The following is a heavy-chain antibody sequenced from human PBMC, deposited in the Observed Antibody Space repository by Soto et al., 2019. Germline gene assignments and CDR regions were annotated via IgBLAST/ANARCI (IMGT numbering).Heavy chain of an antibody. CDR3: ARSDGRY. Sequence: SETLSLTCTVSGGSIRSGTYYWNWIRHHPGKGLEWIGYIYYSGSTNYNPSLKSRVTISVDTSKNQFSLKLSSVTAADTAVYYCARSDGRYWGQGTLVTVSS. V-gene: IGHV4-61*01. CDR1: GGSIRSGTYY. J-gene: IGHJ4*02. CDR2: IYYSGST.